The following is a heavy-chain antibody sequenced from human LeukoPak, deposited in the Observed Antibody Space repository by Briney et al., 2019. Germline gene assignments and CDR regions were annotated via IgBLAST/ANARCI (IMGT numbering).Heavy chain of an antibody. J-gene: IGHJ4*02. D-gene: IGHD2-2*01. V-gene: IGHV1-69*06. Sequence: ASVKVSCKASGGTFSSYDISWVRQAPGQGLEWMGGIIPMFGTANYARKFQGRVTISADKSTSTAYMELSSLRSEDTAVYYCASGRTDIVVVPATLRNYLFDYWGQGTLVTVSS. CDR1: GGTFSSYD. CDR3: ASGRTDIVVVPATLRNYLFDY. CDR2: IIPMFGTA.